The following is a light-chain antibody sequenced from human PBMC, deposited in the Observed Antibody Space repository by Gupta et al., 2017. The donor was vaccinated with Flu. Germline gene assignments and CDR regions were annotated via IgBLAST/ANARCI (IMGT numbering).Light chain of an antibody. CDR1: RSARHSIGYYY. J-gene: IGKJ4*01. CDR2: AGT. Sequence: ATLAGPASKSCRASRSARHSIGYYYLDWHLRKREESPQLLFYAGTKAACGAADRFSSSGWGTDFTLKISRGEAEDVVVYYWRQGLGTPLTFGGGTKVEIK. CDR3: RQGLGTPLT. V-gene: IGKV2-28*01.